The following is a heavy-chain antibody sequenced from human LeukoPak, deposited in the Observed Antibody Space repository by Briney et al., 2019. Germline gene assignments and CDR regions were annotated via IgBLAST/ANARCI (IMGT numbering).Heavy chain of an antibody. CDR3: ARNRGYSYGYETHYYYYMDV. J-gene: IGHJ6*03. Sequence: GASVKVSCKASGGTFSSYAISWVRQAPGQGLEWMGGIIPIFGTANYAQKFQGRVTITADESTSTAYMELSSLRSEDTAVYYCARNRGYSYGYETHYYYYMDVWGKGTTVTVSS. CDR2: IIPIFGTA. CDR1: GGTFSSYA. V-gene: IGHV1-69*13. D-gene: IGHD5-18*01.